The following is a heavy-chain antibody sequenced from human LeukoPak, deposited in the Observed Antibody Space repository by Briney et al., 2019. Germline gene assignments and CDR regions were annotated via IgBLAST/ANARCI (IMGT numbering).Heavy chain of an antibody. CDR3: ARAKYYYDSSGYYPAYFDY. CDR1: GFTFSSYW. J-gene: IGHJ4*02. Sequence: GGSLRLSCAASGFTFSSYWMSWVRQAPGKGLEWVANIKQDGSEKYYVDSVKGRFTISRDNAKNSLYLQMNSLRAEDTAVYYCARAKYYYDSSGYYPAYFDYWGQGTLVTASS. V-gene: IGHV3-7*04. CDR2: IKQDGSEK. D-gene: IGHD3-22*01.